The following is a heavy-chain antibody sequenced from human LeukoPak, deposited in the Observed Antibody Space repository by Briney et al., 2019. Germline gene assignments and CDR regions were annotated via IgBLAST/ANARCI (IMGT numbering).Heavy chain of an antibody. J-gene: IGHJ4*02. V-gene: IGHV3-7*01. CDR2: IKQDGSEK. D-gene: IGHD5-18*01. CDR1: GFTFSSYW. CDR3: ARDPRGYSYGHDY. Sequence: GGSLRLSCAASGFTFSSYWMSWVRQAPGKGLEWVANIKQDGSEKYYVDSVKGRFTISRDNAKNSLYLQMNSLRAEDTAVYYCARDPRGYSYGHDYWGQGTLVTVSS.